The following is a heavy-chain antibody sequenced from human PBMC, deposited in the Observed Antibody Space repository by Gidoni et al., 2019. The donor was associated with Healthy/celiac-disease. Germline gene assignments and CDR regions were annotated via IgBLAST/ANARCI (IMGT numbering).Heavy chain of an antibody. J-gene: IGHJ4*02. CDR3: AREAATLRYCFDY. V-gene: IGHV3-53*01. CDR1: GFTVSSNY. D-gene: IGHD2-15*01. CDR2: IYSGGST. Sequence: EVQLVESGGGLIQPGGSLRLSCAASGFTVSSNYMSWVRQAPGKGLEWVSVIYSGGSTYYADSVKGRFTISRDNSKNTLYLQMHSLRAEDTAVYYCAREAATLRYCFDYWGQGTLVTVSS.